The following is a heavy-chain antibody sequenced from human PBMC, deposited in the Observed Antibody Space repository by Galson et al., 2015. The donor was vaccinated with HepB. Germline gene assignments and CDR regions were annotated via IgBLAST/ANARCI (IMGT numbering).Heavy chain of an antibody. CDR1: GFTFSSYG. V-gene: IGHV3-33*01. J-gene: IGHJ4*02. CDR3: TAGYSSGWPLPFDY. D-gene: IGHD6-19*01. CDR2: IWYDGSNK. Sequence: SLRLSCAASGFTFSSYGMHWVRQAPGKGLEWVAVIWYDGSNKYYADSVKGRFTISRDNSKNTLYPQMNNLRAEDTAVYYCTAGYSSGWPLPFDYWGQGTLVTVSS.